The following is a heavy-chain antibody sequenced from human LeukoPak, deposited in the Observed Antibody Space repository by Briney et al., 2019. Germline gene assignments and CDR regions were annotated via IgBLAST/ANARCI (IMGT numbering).Heavy chain of an antibody. CDR1: GFTFTSYA. V-gene: IGHV3-23*01. D-gene: IGHD6-19*01. CDR3: AKVLEQWLSKGGGFDY. J-gene: IGHJ4*02. CDR2: ISGRCGST. Sequence: GGSLRLSCAASGFTFTSYAMSWVRQAPGKGLELVSPISGRCGSTYYADAVKGRFTISRDNSKNTLYLQMNSLRAEETAVYYCAKVLEQWLSKGGGFDYWGQGTLVTVSS.